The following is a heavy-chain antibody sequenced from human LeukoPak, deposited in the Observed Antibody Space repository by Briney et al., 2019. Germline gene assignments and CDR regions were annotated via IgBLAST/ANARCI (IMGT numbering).Heavy chain of an antibody. CDR3: ARAFRSSSWYGY. Sequence: ASVKVSCKASGYTFTGYYMHWVRQAPGQGLEWMGWINPNSGGTNYAQKLQGRVTMTTDTSTSTAYMELRSLRSDDTAVYYCARAFRSSSWYGYWGQGTLVTVSS. V-gene: IGHV1-2*02. J-gene: IGHJ4*02. CDR2: INPNSGGT. D-gene: IGHD6-13*01. CDR1: GYTFTGYY.